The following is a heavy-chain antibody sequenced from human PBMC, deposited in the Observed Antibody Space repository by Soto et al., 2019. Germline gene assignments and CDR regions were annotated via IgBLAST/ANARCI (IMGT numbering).Heavy chain of an antibody. CDR1: GDSVSSNSAA. Sequence: SQTLSLTCAISGDSVSSNSAAWNWIRQSPSRGLEWLGRTYYRSKWYNDYAVSVKSRITINPDTSKNQFSLQLNSVTPEDTAVYYCARERIAAPTPYYYYGMDVWGQGTTVTVYS. J-gene: IGHJ6*02. D-gene: IGHD6-6*01. V-gene: IGHV6-1*01. CDR2: TYYRSKWYN. CDR3: ARERIAAPTPYYYYGMDV.